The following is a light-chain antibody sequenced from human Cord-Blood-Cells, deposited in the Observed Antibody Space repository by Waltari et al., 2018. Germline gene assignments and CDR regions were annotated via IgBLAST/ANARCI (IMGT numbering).Light chain of an antibody. V-gene: IGLV3-19*01. J-gene: IGLJ2*01. CDR3: NSRDSSGNHVV. CDR2: GKN. Sequence: SSELTQDPAVSLALGQTVRLTCQGDSLRSYYASWYQQNTGQAPVLVIYGKNNRPAGIPDRFSGSSSGNTASLTITGAQAEDEADYYCNSRDSSGNHVVFGGGTKLTVL. CDR1: SLRSYY.